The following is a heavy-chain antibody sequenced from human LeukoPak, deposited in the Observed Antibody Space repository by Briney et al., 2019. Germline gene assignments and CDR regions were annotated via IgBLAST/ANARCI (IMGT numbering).Heavy chain of an antibody. CDR3: AKAPKGYYDSHDY. V-gene: IGHV3-23*01. CDR1: GFTFSSYA. CDR2: ISGSGGST. J-gene: IGHJ4*02. Sequence: GGSLRLSCAASGFTFSSYATSWVRQAPGKGLEWVSAISGSGGSTYYADSVKGRFTISRDNSKNTLYLQMNSLRAEDTAVYYCAKAPKGYYDSHDYWGQGTLVTVSS. D-gene: IGHD3-22*01.